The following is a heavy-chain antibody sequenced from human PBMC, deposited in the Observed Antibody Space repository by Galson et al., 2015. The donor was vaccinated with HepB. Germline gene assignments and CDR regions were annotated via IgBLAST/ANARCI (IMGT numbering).Heavy chain of an antibody. Sequence: SLRLSCAASGFTFISSGMSWVRQAPGKGLEWVSVISGSGGSTYYADSVKGRFTISRDNSKNTLYLQMNSLRVEDTAVYYCAKSQWGGSYRHFDYWGQGTLVTVSS. CDR3: AKSQWGGSYRHFDY. D-gene: IGHD1-26*01. V-gene: IGHV3-23*01. J-gene: IGHJ4*02. CDR1: GFTFISSG. CDR2: ISGSGGST.